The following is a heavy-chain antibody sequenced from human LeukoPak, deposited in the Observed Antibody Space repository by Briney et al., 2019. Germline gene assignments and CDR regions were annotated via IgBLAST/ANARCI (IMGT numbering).Heavy chain of an antibody. CDR1: GYSFPSYW. J-gene: IGHJ5*02. D-gene: IGHD3-22*01. V-gene: IGHV5-10-1*01. Sequence: GESLKISCKGSGYSFPSYWITWVRQMPGKGLEWMGRIAPNDSYTNYSPSFEGHVAFSVDKSISTVYLQWSSLKASDTAMYYCVGQPPGVYDTTQNWFDPWGQGTLVTVSS. CDR3: VGQPPGVYDTTQNWFDP. CDR2: IAPNDSYT.